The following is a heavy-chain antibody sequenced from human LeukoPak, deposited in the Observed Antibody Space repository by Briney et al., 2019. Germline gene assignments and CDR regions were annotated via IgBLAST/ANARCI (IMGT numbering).Heavy chain of an antibody. V-gene: IGHV3-23*01. Sequence: GGSLRLSCAASGFTFSSYAMRWVRQAPGKGLEWVSAISGSGGSTYYADSVKGRFTISRDNSKNTLYLQMNSLRAEDTAVYYCAKVDCSSTSCYVAVAGTVYFDYWGQGTLVTVSS. CDR2: ISGSGGST. CDR3: AKVDCSSTSCYVAVAGTVYFDY. J-gene: IGHJ4*02. D-gene: IGHD2-2*01. CDR1: GFTFSSYA.